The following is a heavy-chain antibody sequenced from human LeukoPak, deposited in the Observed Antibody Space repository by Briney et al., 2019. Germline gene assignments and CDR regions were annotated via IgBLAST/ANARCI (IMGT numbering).Heavy chain of an antibody. V-gene: IGHV3-53*01. D-gene: IGHD6-19*01. CDR2: IYSGGTT. CDR3: AKEVYEWLDPGSWFDP. Sequence: PGGSLRLSCAASGFTVSNNYMSWVRQAPGKGLEWVSVIYSGGTTYYADSVKGRFTISRDNSKNTLYLQMNSLRAEDTAVYYCAKEVYEWLDPGSWFDPWGQGTLVTVSS. CDR1: GFTVSNNY. J-gene: IGHJ5*02.